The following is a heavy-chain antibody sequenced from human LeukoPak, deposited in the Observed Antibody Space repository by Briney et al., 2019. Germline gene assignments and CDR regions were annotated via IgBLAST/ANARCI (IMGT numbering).Heavy chain of an antibody. CDR3: ATPPFYPSHDY. V-gene: IGHV3-23*01. J-gene: IGHJ4*02. Sequence: GGSLRLSCAASGFTFSSYAMSWVRQAPGKGLEWVSAISGSGGSTYYADSVKGRFTISRDNSKNTLYLQMNSLRAEDTAAYYCATPPFYPSHDYWGQGTLVTVSS. CDR2: ISGSGGST. CDR1: GFTFSSYA. D-gene: IGHD3-16*01.